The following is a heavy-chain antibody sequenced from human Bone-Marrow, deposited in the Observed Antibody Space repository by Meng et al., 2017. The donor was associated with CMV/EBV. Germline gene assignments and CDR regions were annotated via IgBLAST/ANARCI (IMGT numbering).Heavy chain of an antibody. CDR3: ARDLGYCSSTSCYIGKYYYYGMDV. D-gene: IGHD2-2*02. CDR1: GFTFSSYS. Sequence: GESLKISCAASGFTFSSYSMNWVRQAPGKGLEWVSSISSSSSYIYYADSVKGRFTISRDNAKNSLYLQMNSLRAEDTAVYYCARDLGYCSSTSCYIGKYYYYGMDVWGQGTTVTVSS. J-gene: IGHJ6*02. CDR2: ISSSSSYI. V-gene: IGHV3-21*01.